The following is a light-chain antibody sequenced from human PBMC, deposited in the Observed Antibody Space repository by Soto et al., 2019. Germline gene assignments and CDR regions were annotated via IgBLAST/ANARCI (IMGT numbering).Light chain of an antibody. CDR1: QNVNYN. CDR3: QQYNNWPPVT. Sequence: IVMTQSPATLPVSPGERATLSCRASQNVNYNLAWYQQKPGQAPRLLLYGVYTKATGVPDRFSGSGSGTEFTLTIISLQSEDFAVYYCQQYNNWPPVTFGQGTKVDIK. J-gene: IGKJ1*01. V-gene: IGKV3-15*01. CDR2: GVY.